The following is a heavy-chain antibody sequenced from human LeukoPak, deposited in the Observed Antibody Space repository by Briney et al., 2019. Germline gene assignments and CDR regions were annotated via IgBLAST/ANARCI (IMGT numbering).Heavy chain of an antibody. CDR2: ISISSGYT. CDR1: GFTFSSFN. D-gene: IGHD6-13*01. V-gene: IGHV3-21*01. Sequence: SGGSLRLSCAGSGFTFSSFNMNWVRQAPGKGLEWVASISISSGYTYYADSVEGRFTISRDNARNSLYLQMNSLRVEDTAVYHCVRIGSSSSRVFDIWGQGTVVAVSS. CDR3: VRIGSSSSRVFDI. J-gene: IGHJ3*02.